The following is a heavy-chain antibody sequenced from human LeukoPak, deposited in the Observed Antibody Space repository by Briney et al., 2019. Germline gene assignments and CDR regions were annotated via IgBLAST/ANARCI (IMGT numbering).Heavy chain of an antibody. CDR1: GYIYTTYW. V-gene: IGHV5-51*01. D-gene: IGHD2-15*01. CDR2: IYPGDSDN. J-gene: IGHJ4*02. Sequence: GESLKISCNSSGYIYTTYWFGWGRKMPGKGLEWMGIIYPGDSDNRYYPSFQGQVTISADKSISTAYLQWSSLKASDTAMYYCARLQGSGCIGGSCYSGIDYGGQGTRVTVSA. CDR3: ARLQGSGCIGGSCYSGIDY.